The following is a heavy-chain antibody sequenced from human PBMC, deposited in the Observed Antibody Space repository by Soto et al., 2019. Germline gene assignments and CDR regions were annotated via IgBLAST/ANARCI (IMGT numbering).Heavy chain of an antibody. CDR2: MNPNSGNT. J-gene: IGHJ5*02. CDR1: GYTFTSYD. D-gene: IGHD2-15*01. CDR3: ARGMVVAASSAWFDP. Sequence: QVQLVQSGAEVKKPGASVKVSCKASGYTFTSYDINWVRQATGQGLEWMGWMNPNSGNTGYAQKFQGRVTMTRNTSXXAADRELSSLRSEDTAVYYCARGMVVAASSAWFDPWGQGTLVTVSS. V-gene: IGHV1-8*01.